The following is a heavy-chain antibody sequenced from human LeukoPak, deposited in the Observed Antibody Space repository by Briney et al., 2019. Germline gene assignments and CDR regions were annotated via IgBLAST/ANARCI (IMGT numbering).Heavy chain of an antibody. CDR1: GGTFSSYA. J-gene: IGHJ6*03. V-gene: IGHV1-69*05. CDR3: ARESGSVPFYNALTGRQDYYFYYMDV. CDR2: IIPIFGTA. Sequence: GASVKVSCKASGGTFSSYAISWVRQAPGQGLEWMGGIIPIFGTANYAQKFQGRVTITTDESTSTFYMELSSLKFDDSAVYFCARESGSVPFYNALTGRQDYYFYYMDVWGKGTTVTVSS. D-gene: IGHD3-9*01.